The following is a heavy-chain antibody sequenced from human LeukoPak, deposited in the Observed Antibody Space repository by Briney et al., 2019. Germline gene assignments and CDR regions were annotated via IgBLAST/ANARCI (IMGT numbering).Heavy chain of an antibody. V-gene: IGHV3-11*04. Sequence: GGSLRLSCAASGFTFSDYYMSWIRQAPGKGLEWVLYISSSGSTIYYADSVKGRFTISRDNAKNSLYLQMNSLRAEDTAVYYCARSSITMVRGKADYWGQGTLVTVSS. J-gene: IGHJ4*02. CDR1: GFTFSDYY. CDR3: ARSSITMVRGKADY. D-gene: IGHD3-10*01. CDR2: ISSSGSTI.